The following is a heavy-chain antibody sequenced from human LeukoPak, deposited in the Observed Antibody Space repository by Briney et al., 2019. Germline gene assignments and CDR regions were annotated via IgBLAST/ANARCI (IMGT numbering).Heavy chain of an antibody. V-gene: IGHV4-61*02. D-gene: IGHD5-12*01. CDR3: ARVDMVATIKY. CDR1: GGSINSDNYY. J-gene: IGHJ4*02. CDR2: IYTSATT. Sequence: PSQTLSLTCTVSGGSINSDNYYWSWIRQPAGTGLEWIGRIYTSATTDYNPSLKSRVTISVDTSKNQFSLKLSSVTAADTAVYYCARVDMVATIKYWGQGTLVTVSS.